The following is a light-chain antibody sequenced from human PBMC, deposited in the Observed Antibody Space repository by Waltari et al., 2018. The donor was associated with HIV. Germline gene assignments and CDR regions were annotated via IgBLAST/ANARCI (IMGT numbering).Light chain of an antibody. CDR2: WAS. J-gene: IGKJ4*01. Sequence: DIVMTQSPDSLRLSLGARATITCTSSRSVLYTSTNKNYLAWYQQKVGQPPKVVIYWASTRESGVPDRFSGSGSGTNFTLTINNLQAEDVALYFCQQYYSTPLTFGGGTKVEIK. CDR1: RSVLYTSTNKNY. V-gene: IGKV4-1*01. CDR3: QQYYSTPLT.